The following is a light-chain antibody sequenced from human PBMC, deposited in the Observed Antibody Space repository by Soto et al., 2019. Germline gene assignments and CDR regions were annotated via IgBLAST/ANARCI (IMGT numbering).Light chain of an antibody. V-gene: IGKV3D-20*01. CDR3: QQYSSSPYT. J-gene: IGKJ2*01. CDR1: QTVSSGY. Sequence: EIVLTQSPVTLSLSPGERATLSCGASQTVSSGYLAWYQQRPGLAPRLLIYDASSRATGIPDRFSGSGSGTDFSLTISRLEPEDFAVYYCQQYSSSPYTVGQGTKVDIK. CDR2: DAS.